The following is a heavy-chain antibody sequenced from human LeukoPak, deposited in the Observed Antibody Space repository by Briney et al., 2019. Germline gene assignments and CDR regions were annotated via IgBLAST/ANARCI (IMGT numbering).Heavy chain of an antibody. V-gene: IGHV3-23*01. CDR1: GFPFSSSV. CDR3: AKVGPKSYFASGSYSDY. D-gene: IGHD3-10*01. Sequence: GGSLRLSCAASGFPFSSSVMSWVRQAPGQGLEWDSIISVSDSGTHYADSVKGRFSASRDTSKNTVYLQMNSLKAEDTATYYCAKVGPKSYFASGSYSDYWGQGTLVTVSS. CDR2: ISVSDSGT. J-gene: IGHJ4*02.